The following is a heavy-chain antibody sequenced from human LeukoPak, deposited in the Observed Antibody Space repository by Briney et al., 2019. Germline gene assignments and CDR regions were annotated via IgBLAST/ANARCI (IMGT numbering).Heavy chain of an antibody. CDR1: GGTFSSYA. J-gene: IGHJ4*02. Sequence: ASVKVSCTASGGTFSSYAISWVRQAPGQGLEWMGGIIPIFGTANYAQKFQGRVTITADESTSTAYMELSSLRSEDTAVYYCARDNRVGELLFDWGQGTLVTVSS. V-gene: IGHV1-69*13. CDR3: ARDNRVGELLFD. CDR2: IIPIFGTA. D-gene: IGHD1-26*01.